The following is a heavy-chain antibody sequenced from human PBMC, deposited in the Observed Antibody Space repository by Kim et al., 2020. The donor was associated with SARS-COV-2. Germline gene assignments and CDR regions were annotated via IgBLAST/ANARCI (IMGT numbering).Heavy chain of an antibody. Sequence: GGSLRLSCAASGFAFSGFWMHWVRQAPGTGLEWVSGIKTDGSITRYADSVRGRFTISRDNAKNTLYLQMESLRREDTAVYYFVREVTWSVDYWGQGTLVT. CDR2: IKTDGSIT. D-gene: IGHD2-8*01. CDR1: GFAFSGFW. J-gene: IGHJ4*02. V-gene: IGHV3-74*01. CDR3: VREVTWSVDY.